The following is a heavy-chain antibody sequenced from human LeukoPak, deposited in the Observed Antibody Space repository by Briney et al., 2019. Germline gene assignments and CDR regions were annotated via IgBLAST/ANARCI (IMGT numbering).Heavy chain of an antibody. J-gene: IGHJ6*03. V-gene: IGHV1-46*01. D-gene: IGHD4-17*01. CDR3: ARGMTTVRRDYYYYYMDV. CDR2: INPSGGST. Sequence: ASVKVSCKASGYTFTSYYMHWVRQAPGQGLEWMGIINPSGGSTSYAQKFQGRVTITADESTSTAYMELSSLRSEDTAVYYCARGMTTVRRDYYYYYMDVWGKGTTVTIPS. CDR1: GYTFTSYY.